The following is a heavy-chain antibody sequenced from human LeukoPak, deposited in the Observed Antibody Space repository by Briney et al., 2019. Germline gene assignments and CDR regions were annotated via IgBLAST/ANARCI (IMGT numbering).Heavy chain of an antibody. V-gene: IGHV1-46*01. D-gene: IGHD1-1*01. J-gene: IGHJ3*02. CDR3: ARVASTTRRHDAFDI. Sequence: GASVKVSCKASGYTFTNYYMHWVRQAPGQGLEWMGIINPSGGSTSYAQKFQGRVTMTRDMSTSTVYMELSSLRSEDTAVYYCARVASTTRRHDAFDIWGQGTMVTVSS. CDR2: INPSGGST. CDR1: GYTFTNYY.